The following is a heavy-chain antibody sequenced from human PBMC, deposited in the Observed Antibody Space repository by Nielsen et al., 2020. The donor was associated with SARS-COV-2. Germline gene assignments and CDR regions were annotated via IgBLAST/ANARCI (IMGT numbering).Heavy chain of an antibody. J-gene: IGHJ4*02. CDR1: GFTFSSYW. V-gene: IGHV3-74*01. Sequence: GESLKISCAASGFTFSSYWMHWVRQAPGKGLVWVSRINSDGSSTSYADSVKGRFTISRDNAKNTLYLQMNSLRAEDTAVYYCARAFEELGYCSSTSCPFDYWSQGTLVTVSS. CDR3: ARAFEELGYCSSTSCPFDY. D-gene: IGHD2-2*01. CDR2: INSDGSST.